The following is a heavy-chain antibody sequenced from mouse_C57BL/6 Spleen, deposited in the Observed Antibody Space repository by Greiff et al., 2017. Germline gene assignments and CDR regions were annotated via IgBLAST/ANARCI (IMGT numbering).Heavy chain of an antibody. Sequence: VQLQQSGAELARPGASVKLSCKASGYTFTSYGISWVKQRTGQGLEWIGEIYPRSGNTYYNEKFKGKATLTADKSSSTAYMELRSLTSEDSAVYFSASESFITTVVASDYWGQGTTLTVSS. CDR2: IYPRSGNT. CDR3: ASESFITTVVASDY. CDR1: GYTFTSYG. J-gene: IGHJ2*01. D-gene: IGHD1-1*01. V-gene: IGHV1-81*01.